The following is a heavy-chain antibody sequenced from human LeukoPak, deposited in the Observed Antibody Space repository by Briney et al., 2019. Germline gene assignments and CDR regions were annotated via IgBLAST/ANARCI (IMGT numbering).Heavy chain of an antibody. Sequence: PGGSLRLSCAASGFTFSNYNMNWVRQAPGKGLEWISSISSSDSYIYYADSVKGRFTISRDNAKNSLYLQMNSLRAEDTAVYYCARDITMIVAFDYWGQGTLVTVSS. CDR3: ARDITMIVAFDY. V-gene: IGHV3-21*01. CDR1: GFTFSNYN. D-gene: IGHD3-22*01. J-gene: IGHJ4*02. CDR2: ISSSDSYI.